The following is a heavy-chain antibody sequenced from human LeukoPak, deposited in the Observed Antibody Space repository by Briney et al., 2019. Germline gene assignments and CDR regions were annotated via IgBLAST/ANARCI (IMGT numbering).Heavy chain of an antibody. V-gene: IGHV3-23*01. CDR3: ARDNQREIDY. CDR2: ISGSGGST. J-gene: IGHJ4*02. D-gene: IGHD2-2*01. CDR1: GFTFSSYA. Sequence: PGGSLRLSCAASGFTFSSYAMSWVRQAPGKGLEWVSAISGSGGSTYYADSVKGRFTISRDNAKNSLYLQMNSLRAEDTAVYYCARDNQREIDYWGQGTLVTVSS.